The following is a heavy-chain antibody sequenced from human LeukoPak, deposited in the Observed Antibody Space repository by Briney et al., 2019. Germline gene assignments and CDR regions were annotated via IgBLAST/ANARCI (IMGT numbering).Heavy chain of an antibody. D-gene: IGHD1-1*01. CDR2: IYQSRNT. CDR1: GGSFSSCGYY. Sequence: SETLSLTCTVSGGSFSSCGYYWIWMPQRPGKGLEWIWYIYQSRNTHYNPSLESRVTISVDTPKTQFSLKLSSVTAADTAVYYCARGFRGTADYWGQGTLVTVSP. V-gene: IGHV4-31*03. CDR3: ARGFRGTADY. J-gene: IGHJ4*02.